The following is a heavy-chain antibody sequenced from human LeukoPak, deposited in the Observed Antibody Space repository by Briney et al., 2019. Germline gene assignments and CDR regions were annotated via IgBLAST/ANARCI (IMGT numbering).Heavy chain of an antibody. CDR3: ARDGPRYCSSTSCYSD. Sequence: ASVKVSCRASGYTFTSHDIIWVRQATGQGLEWMGIINPSGGSTSYAQKFQGRVTMTRDTSTSTVYMELSSLRSEDTAVYYCARDGPRYCSSTSCYSDWGQGTLVTVSS. V-gene: IGHV1-46*01. CDR1: GYTFTSHD. CDR2: INPSGGST. D-gene: IGHD2-2*01. J-gene: IGHJ4*02.